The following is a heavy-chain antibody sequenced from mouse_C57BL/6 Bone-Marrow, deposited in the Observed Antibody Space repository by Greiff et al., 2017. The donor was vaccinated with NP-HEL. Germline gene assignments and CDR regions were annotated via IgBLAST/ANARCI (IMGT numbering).Heavy chain of an antibody. CDR1: GYTFTSYW. V-gene: IGHV1-55*01. CDR2: IYPGSGST. J-gene: IGHJ2*01. D-gene: IGHD1-1*01. Sequence: VQLQQPGAELVKPGASVKMSCKASGYTFTSYWITWVKQRPGQGLEWIGDIYPGSGSTNYNEKFKSKATLTVDTSSSTAYMQLSSLTAEDSAVYYCARDYYGSSYGLDDWGQGTTLTVSS. CDR3: ARDYYGSSYGLDD.